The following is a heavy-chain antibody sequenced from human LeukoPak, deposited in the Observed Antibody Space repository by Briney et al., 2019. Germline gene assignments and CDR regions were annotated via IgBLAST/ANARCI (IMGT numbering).Heavy chain of an antibody. CDR1: GGTFSSYA. J-gene: IGHJ6*03. D-gene: IGHD1-1*01. CDR2: IIPIFGTA. Sequence: VASVKVSCKASGGTFSSYAISWVRQAPGQGLEWMGGIIPIFGTANYAQKFQGRVTITTDESTSTAYMELSSLRSEDTAVYYCATRTTGDRYYYYYYYMDVWGKGTTVTVS. CDR3: ATRTTGDRYYYYYYYMDV. V-gene: IGHV1-69*05.